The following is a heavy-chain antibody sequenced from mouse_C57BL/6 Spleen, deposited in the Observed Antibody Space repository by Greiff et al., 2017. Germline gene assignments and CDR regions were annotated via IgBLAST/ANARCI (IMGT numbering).Heavy chain of an antibody. V-gene: IGHV5-6*01. Sequence: EVMLVESGGDLVKPGGSLKLSCAASGYTFSSYGMSWGRLTPDKRLEWVATISSGGSCTYYPDSVTGRFTISRDNDKNTLNLQMSSLTSEDTARYYCARHEDLDYWGQGTTLTVSS. CDR3: ARHEDLDY. CDR1: GYTFSSYG. J-gene: IGHJ2*01. CDR2: ISSGGSCT.